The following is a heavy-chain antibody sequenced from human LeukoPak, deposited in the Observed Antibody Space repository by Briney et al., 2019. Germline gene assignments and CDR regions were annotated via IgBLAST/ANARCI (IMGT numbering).Heavy chain of an antibody. CDR3: ARDPSDCSSTSCQGEDYYYGMDV. J-gene: IGHJ6*02. D-gene: IGHD2-2*01. V-gene: IGHV1-46*01. CDR1: GYTFTSNY. Sequence: ASVKVSCKASGYTFTSNYIHWVRQAPGQGLEWMGMIYPRDGSTSYAQKFQGRVTITADESTSTAYMELSSLRSEDTAVYYCARDPSDCSSTSCQGEDYYYGMDVWGQGTTVTVSS. CDR2: IYPRDGST.